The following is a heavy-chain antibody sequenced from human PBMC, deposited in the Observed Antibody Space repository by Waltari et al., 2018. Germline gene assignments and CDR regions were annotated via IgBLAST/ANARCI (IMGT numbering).Heavy chain of an antibody. CDR2: IYSGGST. J-gene: IGHJ3*02. CDR1: GFTVSSNY. Sequence: EVQLVESGGGLIQPGGSLRLSCAASGFTVSSNYMSWVRQAPGKGLEWFSVIYSGGSTYYADSVKGRFTISRDNSKNTLYLQMNSLRAEDTAVYYCARARRKHDFWSGYYPDAFDIWGQGTMVTVSS. CDR3: ARARRKHDFWSGYYPDAFDI. V-gene: IGHV3-53*01. D-gene: IGHD3-3*01.